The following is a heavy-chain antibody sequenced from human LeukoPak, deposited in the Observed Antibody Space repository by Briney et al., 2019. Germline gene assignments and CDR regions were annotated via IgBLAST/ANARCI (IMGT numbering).Heavy chain of an antibody. CDR3: AKDGLDYDILTGYYFLFDY. CDR1: GFTSSSYW. V-gene: IGHV3-74*01. J-gene: IGHJ4*02. CDR2: INSDGSST. D-gene: IGHD3-9*01. Sequence: GGSLRLSCAASGFTSSSYWMHWVRQAPGKGLVWVSCINSDGSSTSYADSVKGRFTISRDNAKNTLYLQMNSLRAEDTAVYYCAKDGLDYDILTGYYFLFDYWGQGTLVTVSS.